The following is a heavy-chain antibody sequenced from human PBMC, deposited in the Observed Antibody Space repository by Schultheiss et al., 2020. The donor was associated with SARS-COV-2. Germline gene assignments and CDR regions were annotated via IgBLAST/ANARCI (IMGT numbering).Heavy chain of an antibody. CDR1: GGSISSGGYY. CDR3: ASKGYNTMVRGVIIH. V-gene: IGHV4-31*03. D-gene: IGHD3-10*01. Sequence: SETLSLTCTVSGGSISSGGYYWSWIRQHPGKGLEWIGYIYYSGSTYYNPSLKSRVTISVDTSKNQFSLKLSSVTAADTAVYYCASKGYNTMVRGVIIHWGQGSLVTVAS. J-gene: IGHJ4*02. CDR2: IYYSGST.